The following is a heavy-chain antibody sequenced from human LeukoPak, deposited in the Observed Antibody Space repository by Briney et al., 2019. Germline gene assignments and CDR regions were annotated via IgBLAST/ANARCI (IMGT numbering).Heavy chain of an antibody. CDR1: GFTVSSNY. V-gene: IGHV4-59*02. CDR3: AKSNGYGLVDI. Sequence: PGGSLRLSCAASGFTVSSNYMSWVRQPPGKGLEWIGNIFYSGSTYYSPSLKSRVTISLDTSRNQFSLKLNSVTAADTAVYYCAKSNGYGLVDIWGQGTMVTVPS. J-gene: IGHJ3*02. D-gene: IGHD3-10*01. CDR2: IFYSGST.